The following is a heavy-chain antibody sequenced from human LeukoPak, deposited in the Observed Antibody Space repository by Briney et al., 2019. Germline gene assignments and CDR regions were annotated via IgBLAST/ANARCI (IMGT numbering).Heavy chain of an antibody. J-gene: IGHJ4*02. V-gene: IGHV4-4*07. CDR2: IYSGGCT. CDR1: GGSISGYY. D-gene: IGHD1-26*01. Sequence: SETLSLTCTVSGGSISGYYWSWIRQPGGKGLEWIGRIYSGGCTNCNPPLQSRITLSVDSFNNPFSLKLSSVTAADTAVSVCAKGNTGSYREFDYWGQGTLVTVSS. CDR3: AKGNTGSYREFDY.